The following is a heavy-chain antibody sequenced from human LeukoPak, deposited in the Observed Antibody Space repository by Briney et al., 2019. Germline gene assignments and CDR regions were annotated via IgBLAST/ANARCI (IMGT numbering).Heavy chain of an antibody. D-gene: IGHD2-15*01. CDR3: ARVLCSGGTCLDAFDI. V-gene: IGHV3-33*08. CDR1: GFTFSSYE. CDR2: IWYDGSNK. Sequence: GGSLRLSCAASGFTFSSYEMNWVRQAPGKGLEWVAVIWYDGSNKYYADSVKGRFTISRDNSKNTLYLQMNSLRAEDTAVYYCARVLCSGGTCLDAFDIWGQGTMVTVSS. J-gene: IGHJ3*02.